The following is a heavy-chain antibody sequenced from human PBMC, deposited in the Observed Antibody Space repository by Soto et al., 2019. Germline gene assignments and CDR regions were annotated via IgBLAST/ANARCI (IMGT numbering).Heavy chain of an antibody. CDR2: IIPIFGTT. CDR1: GGTFGSDA. J-gene: IGHJ5*02. Sequence: QVHLMQSGAEVQKPGSSVKVSCKASGGTFGSDAITWVRQAPGQGLEWVGRIIPIFGTTNYAQNLQSRVTISADKSTLTSYKELHSLTSDDTALYYCARDRTDSGYYTNWLDPWGQGTQVTVSS. D-gene: IGHD3-22*01. CDR3: ARDRTDSGYYTNWLDP. V-gene: IGHV1-69*06.